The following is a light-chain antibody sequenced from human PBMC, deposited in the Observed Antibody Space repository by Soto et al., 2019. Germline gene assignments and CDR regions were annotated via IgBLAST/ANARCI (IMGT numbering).Light chain of an antibody. CDR2: DVS. J-gene: IGLJ1*01. CDR1: SSDVGGYNY. V-gene: IGLV2-11*01. CDR3: CSYASSYTYV. Sequence: QSALTQPRSVSGSPGQSVTISCTGTSSDVGGYNYVSWYQQHPGKAPKLMIYDVSKRPSGVPDRFSGSKSGNTASLTISGLQAEDEADYYCCSYASSYTYVVGTGTKVTVL.